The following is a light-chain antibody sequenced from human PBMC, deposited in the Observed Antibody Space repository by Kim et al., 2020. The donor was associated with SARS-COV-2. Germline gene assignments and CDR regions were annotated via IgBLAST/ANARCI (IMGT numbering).Light chain of an antibody. J-gene: IGKJ5*01. V-gene: IGKV3-20*01. CDR1: QSVSSSD. CDR2: GAS. Sequence: PGERATLSCSASQSVSSSDLAWYQQKPGQAPRLLIYGASSRATGIPDRFSGSGSGTDFTLTISRLEPEDFAVYYGQQYGSSPPITFGQGTRLEIK. CDR3: QQYGSSPPIT.